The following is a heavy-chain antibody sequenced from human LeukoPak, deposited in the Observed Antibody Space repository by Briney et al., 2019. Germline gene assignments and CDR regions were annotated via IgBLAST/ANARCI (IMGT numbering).Heavy chain of an antibody. CDR3: ARVDLYDSSGYSDAFDI. J-gene: IGHJ3*02. CDR1: GFTFSSYA. CDR2: ISSSSSYI. Sequence: PGGSLRLSCAASGFTFSSYAMSWVRQAPGKGLEWVSSISSSSSYIYYADSVKGRFTISRDNAKNSLYLQMNSLRAEDTAVYYCARVDLYDSSGYSDAFDIWGQGTMVTVSS. D-gene: IGHD3-22*01. V-gene: IGHV3-21*01.